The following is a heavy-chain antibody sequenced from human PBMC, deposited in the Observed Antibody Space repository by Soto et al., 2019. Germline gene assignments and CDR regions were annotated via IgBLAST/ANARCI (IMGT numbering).Heavy chain of an antibody. CDR1: GYSFTSYW. J-gene: IGHJ4*02. D-gene: IGHD3-10*01. Sequence: GESLKISCKGSGYSFTSYWIGWVRQMPGKGLEWMGIIYPGDSGTRYSPSFEGQVTISVDKSISTAFLQWSSLEASDTAIYYCARLARLSLYGSGSYSYFDSWGQGTQGTVSS. CDR2: IYPGDSGT. V-gene: IGHV5-51*01. CDR3: ARLARLSLYGSGSYSYFDS.